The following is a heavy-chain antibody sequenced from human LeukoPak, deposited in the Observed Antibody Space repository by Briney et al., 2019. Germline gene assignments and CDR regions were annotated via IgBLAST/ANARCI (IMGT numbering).Heavy chain of an antibody. D-gene: IGHD3-3*01. Sequence: SETLSLTCAVYGGSFSGYYWSWIRQPPGKGLEWSGEINHSGSTNYNPSLKSRVTISVDTSKNQFSLKLSSVTAADTAVYYCARGGITIFGVVIYQSELDYWGQGTLVTVSS. CDR3: ARGGITIFGVVIYQSELDY. CDR1: GGSFSGYY. J-gene: IGHJ4*02. V-gene: IGHV4-34*01. CDR2: INHSGST.